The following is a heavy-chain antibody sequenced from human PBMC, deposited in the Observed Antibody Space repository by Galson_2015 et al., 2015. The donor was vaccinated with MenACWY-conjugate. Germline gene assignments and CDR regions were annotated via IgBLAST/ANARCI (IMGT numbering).Heavy chain of an antibody. J-gene: IGHJ4*02. CDR1: GFTFSSYS. V-gene: IGHV3-21*01. D-gene: IGHD2-21*02. CDR3: ARALGVVTAVPDY. Sequence: SLRLSCAASGFTFSSYSMNWVRQAPGKGLEWVSSISSSSSYIYYADSVKGRFTISRDNAKNSLYLQMNSLRAEDTAVYYCARALGVVTAVPDYWGQGTLVTVSS. CDR2: ISSSSSYI.